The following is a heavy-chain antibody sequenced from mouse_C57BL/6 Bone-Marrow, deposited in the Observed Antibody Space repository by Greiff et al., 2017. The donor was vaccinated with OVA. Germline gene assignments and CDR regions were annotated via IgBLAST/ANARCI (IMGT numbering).Heavy chain of an antibody. CDR3: ARSYYDYGGFDY. CDR2: INPSTGGT. CDR1: GYSFTGYY. J-gene: IGHJ2*01. V-gene: IGHV1-42*01. Sequence: VQLQQSGPELVKPGASVKISCKASGYSFTGYYMNWVKQSPEKSLEWIGEINPSTGGTTYNQKFKAKATLTVDKSSSTAYMQLKSLTSEDSAVYYCARSYYDYGGFDYWGQGTTLTVSS. D-gene: IGHD2-4*01.